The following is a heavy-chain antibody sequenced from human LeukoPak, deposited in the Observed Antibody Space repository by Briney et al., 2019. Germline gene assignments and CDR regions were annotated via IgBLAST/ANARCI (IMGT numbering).Heavy chain of an antibody. V-gene: IGHV4-4*07. CDR3: ARGSGSLIN. Sequence: SETLSLTCTVSSGSISSYYWSWIRQPAGKGLECIGRMYASGSANYNPSLRSRVTMSVDTSKKQFSLRLSSVTAADTAVYYCARGSGSLINWGQGTLVTVSS. CDR2: MYASGSA. D-gene: IGHD1-26*01. J-gene: IGHJ4*02. CDR1: SGSISSYY.